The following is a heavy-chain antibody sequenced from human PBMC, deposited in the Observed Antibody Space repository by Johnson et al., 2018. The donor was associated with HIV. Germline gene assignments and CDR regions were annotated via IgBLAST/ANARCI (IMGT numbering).Heavy chain of an antibody. CDR1: GFTFSSYA. CDR3: ARLYYSHSRGYYVGAFDL. Sequence: VQLVESGGGLIQPGGSLRLSCAASGFTFSSYAMSWVRQAPGKGLEWVSAISGSGGRTYYADSVKGRFTISRDNSQNTLYLQMNSLRAEDTAVYYCARLYYSHSRGYYVGAFDLWGHGTMVPVSS. J-gene: IGHJ3*01. V-gene: IGHV3-23*04. CDR2: ISGSGGRT. D-gene: IGHD3-22*01.